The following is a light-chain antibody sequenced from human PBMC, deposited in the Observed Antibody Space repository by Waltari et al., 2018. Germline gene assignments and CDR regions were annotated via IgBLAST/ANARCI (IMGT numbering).Light chain of an antibody. J-gene: IGLJ2*01. Sequence: QAVVTQEPSVTVSPGGTVXLTCGSTTGAVXXXXXXXGFQQKPGQVPRTLIYDTTNKNPGTPARFSGSLLGGKAALTLSGAQPEDEADYYCLLVYSGVVVFGGGTKLTVL. V-gene: IGLV7-46*01. CDR1: TGAVXXXXX. CDR3: LLVYSGVVV. CDR2: DTT.